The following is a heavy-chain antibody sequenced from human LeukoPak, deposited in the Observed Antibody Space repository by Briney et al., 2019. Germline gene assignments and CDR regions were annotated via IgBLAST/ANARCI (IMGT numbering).Heavy chain of an antibody. CDR1: GYTFTGYY. CDR2: INPKTGGS. D-gene: IGHD1-20*01. Sequence: ASVRVSCKASGYTFTGYYMHWVRQAPGQGLEWLGRINPKTGGSNYAQNFQGRVTMTSDTSTTTAYMELSSLNSDDTAVYYCATLVSGINYWGQGTLVTVPS. CDR3: ATLVSGINY. V-gene: IGHV1-2*06. J-gene: IGHJ4*02.